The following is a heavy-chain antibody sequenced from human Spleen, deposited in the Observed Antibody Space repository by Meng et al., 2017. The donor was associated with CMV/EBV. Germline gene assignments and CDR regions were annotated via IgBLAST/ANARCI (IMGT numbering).Heavy chain of an antibody. D-gene: IGHD2-2*01. J-gene: IGHJ6*02. Sequence: GGSLRLSCAASGFTFSDYSMSWIRQAPGKGLECISYITNSGTIINHADSVKGRFTISRDDAKNTLSLQMNSLRVDDTAAYYCARNLVLPAAIQYYYRNYGMDVWGQGTTVTVSS. CDR3: ARNLVLPAAIQYYYRNYGMDV. CDR2: ITNSGTII. V-gene: IGHV3-11*04. CDR1: GFTFSDYS.